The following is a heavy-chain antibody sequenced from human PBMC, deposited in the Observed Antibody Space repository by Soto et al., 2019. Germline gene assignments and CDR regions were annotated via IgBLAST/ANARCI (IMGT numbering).Heavy chain of an antibody. D-gene: IGHD1-26*01. V-gene: IGHV4-59*01. Sequence: QVQLQESGPGLVKPSETLSLTCTVSGGSISSYYWSWIRQPPGKGLEWIGYIYYSGSTYYNPSLKRRVTISVDTSKSQFSLKLSSVTAADTAVYYCARRWSFYWDYFDYWGQGTLVTVSS. CDR1: GGSISSYY. J-gene: IGHJ4*02. CDR2: IYYSGST. CDR3: ARRWSFYWDYFDY.